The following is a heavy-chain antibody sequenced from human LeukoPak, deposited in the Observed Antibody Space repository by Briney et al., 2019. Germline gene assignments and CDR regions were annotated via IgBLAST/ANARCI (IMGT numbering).Heavy chain of an antibody. Sequence: SETLSLTCAVYGASFSGYYWSWIRQPPGKGLEWIGYIYYSGSTNYNPSLKSRVTISVDTSKNQFSLKLSSVTAADTAVYYCARDIGDFWSGYPHFDYWGQGTLVTVSS. CDR1: GASFSGYY. J-gene: IGHJ4*02. CDR3: ARDIGDFWSGYPHFDY. CDR2: IYYSGST. V-gene: IGHV4-59*01. D-gene: IGHD3-3*01.